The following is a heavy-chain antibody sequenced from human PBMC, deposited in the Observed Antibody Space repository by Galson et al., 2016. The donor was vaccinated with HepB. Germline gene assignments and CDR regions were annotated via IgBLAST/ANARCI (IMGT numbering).Heavy chain of an antibody. Sequence: SVKVSCKASGYTFTSYAMHWVRQAPGQRLEWMGWINAGNGNTKYSQKFQGRVTITRGTSASTAYMELSSLRSEDTAVYYCARGGPRYSSGWLDWGQGTLVTVPS. J-gene: IGHJ4*02. V-gene: IGHV1-3*01. D-gene: IGHD6-19*01. CDR1: GYTFTSYA. CDR2: INAGNGNT. CDR3: ARGGPRYSSGWLD.